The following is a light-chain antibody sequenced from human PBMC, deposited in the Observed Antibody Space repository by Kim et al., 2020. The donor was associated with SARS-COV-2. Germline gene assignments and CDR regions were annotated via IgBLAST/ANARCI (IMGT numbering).Light chain of an antibody. J-gene: IGKJ2*01. CDR1: QSVSSDS. CDR2: ATA. V-gene: IGKV3-20*01. CDR3: QQYGGSPLYT. Sequence: SPGERATHSCRASQSVSSDSLAWYQHRPGQAPRLLIYATARRATGTPDRFSGSGSGTDFTLTVSRLGAEDSAVYYCQQYGGSPLYTFGLGTKLEI.